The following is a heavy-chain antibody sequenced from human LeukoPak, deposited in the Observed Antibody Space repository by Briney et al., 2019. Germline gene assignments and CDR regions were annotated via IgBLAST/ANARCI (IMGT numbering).Heavy chain of an antibody. Sequence: GGSLRLSCAASGFTFSSYWMPWVRQAPGKGLVWVSRINSDGSSTSYADSVKGRFTTSRDNAKNALYLQMNSLRAEDTAVYYCARGRRGAFDYWGQGTLVTVSS. CDR1: GFTFSSYW. D-gene: IGHD3-10*01. V-gene: IGHV3-74*01. J-gene: IGHJ4*02. CDR2: INSDGSST. CDR3: ARGRRGAFDY.